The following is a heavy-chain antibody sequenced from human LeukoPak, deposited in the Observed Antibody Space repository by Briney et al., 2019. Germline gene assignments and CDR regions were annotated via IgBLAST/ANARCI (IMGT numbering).Heavy chain of an antibody. J-gene: IGHJ2*01. Sequence: AETLSLTCAVSGYSISSGYYWGWIRQPPGKGLEGIGYIYHGGNTYYNPSLKSRVTISVDTSKNQFSLKLSSVTAADTAVYYCARTRGGNSDWYFDLWGRGTLVTVSS. CDR3: ARTRGGNSDWYFDL. V-gene: IGHV4-38-2*01. CDR1: GYSISSGYY. D-gene: IGHD4-23*01. CDR2: IYHGGNT.